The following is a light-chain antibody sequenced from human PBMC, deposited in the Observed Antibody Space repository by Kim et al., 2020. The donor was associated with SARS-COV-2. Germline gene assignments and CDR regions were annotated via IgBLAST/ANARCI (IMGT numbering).Light chain of an antibody. Sequence: EIVLTQSPATLSSSPGERATLSCRASQSVSSYLAWYQQKPGQAPRLLIYDASNRATGIPARFSGSGSGTDFTLTISSLEPEDFAVYYCQQRSNCPLTFGGGTKVDIK. J-gene: IGKJ4*01. V-gene: IGKV3-11*01. CDR3: QQRSNCPLT. CDR1: QSVSSY. CDR2: DAS.